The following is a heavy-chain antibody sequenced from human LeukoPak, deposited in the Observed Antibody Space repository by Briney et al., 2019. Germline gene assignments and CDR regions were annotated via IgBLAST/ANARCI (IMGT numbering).Heavy chain of an antibody. CDR2: ISDDGKKK. J-gene: IGHJ5*02. V-gene: IGHV3-30*04. CDR1: GFIFSSHA. CDR3: ARERIPTTGTGWFDP. D-gene: IGHD6-13*01. Sequence: PGGSLRLSCAASGFIFSSHAMHWVRQAPGKGLEWVAVISDDGKKKYYADSVKGRFTISRDNSKNTVYLQLNSLRTEDTAVYYCARERIPTTGTGWFDPWGQGTLVTVSS.